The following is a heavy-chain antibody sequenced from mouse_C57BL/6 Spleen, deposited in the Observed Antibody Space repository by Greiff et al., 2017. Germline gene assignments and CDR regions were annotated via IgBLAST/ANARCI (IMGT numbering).Heavy chain of an antibody. CDR3: ARRENYGSSLFDY. CDR1: GYTFTSYW. J-gene: IGHJ2*01. Sequence: QVQLQQPGAELVMPGASVKLSCKASGYTFTSYWMHWVKQRPGQGLEWIGEIDPSDSYTNYNQKFKGKSTLTVDKSSSTAYMQLSSLTSEDSAVYYCARRENYGSSLFDYWGQGTTLTVST. CDR2: IDPSDSYT. D-gene: IGHD1-1*01. V-gene: IGHV1-69*01.